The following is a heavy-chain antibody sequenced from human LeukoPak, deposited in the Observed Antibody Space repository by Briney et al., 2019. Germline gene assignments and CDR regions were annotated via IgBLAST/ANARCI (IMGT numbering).Heavy chain of an antibody. CDR2: INQGGSDK. CDR3: TRDRSRAEDD. J-gene: IGHJ4*02. D-gene: IGHD1-14*01. V-gene: IGHV3-7*01. CDR1: GFTFSGHW. Sequence: PGGSLRLSCAASGFTFSGHWMSCGRQAPGKGLEWVANINQGGSDKYYVDSVKGRFTISRDNANNLLYLQMNSLRGEDTAVYYCTRDRSRAEDDWGQGTLVTVSS.